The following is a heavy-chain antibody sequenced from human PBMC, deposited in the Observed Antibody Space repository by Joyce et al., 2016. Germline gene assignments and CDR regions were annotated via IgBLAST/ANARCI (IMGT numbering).Heavy chain of an antibody. J-gene: IGHJ4*02. V-gene: IGHV4-34*02. CDR2: IPNSGAT. D-gene: IGHD6-19*01. CDR1: SGPFSGFF. Sequence: QVQLQQWGAGLLKTSETLSLTCAVYSGPFSGFFWRWVRQPPGKGLEWIGDIPNSGATHYNPSLKSRLTMSVDTSRKEVSLKLSSVTVADTAIYYCARSQWLAPLMYWGQGTPVTVSS. CDR3: ARSQWLAPLMY.